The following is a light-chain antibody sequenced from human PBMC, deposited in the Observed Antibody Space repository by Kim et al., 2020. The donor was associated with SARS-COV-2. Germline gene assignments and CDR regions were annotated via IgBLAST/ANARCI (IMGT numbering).Light chain of an antibody. CDR2: DVT. Sequence: QSALTQPASVSGSPGQSITISCTGSKNDIGRYNFVSWYQQLPGKAPKVLIHDVTQRPSGVSSRFTGSKSGNTASLTISGLQIEDEGHYYCFSHTIKTTWIFGGGTQLTVL. V-gene: IGLV2-14*03. J-gene: IGLJ2*01. CDR3: FSHTIKTTWI. CDR1: KNDIGRYNF.